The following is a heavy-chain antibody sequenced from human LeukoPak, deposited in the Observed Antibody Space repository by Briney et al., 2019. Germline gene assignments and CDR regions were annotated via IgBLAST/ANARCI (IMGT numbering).Heavy chain of an antibody. D-gene: IGHD3-3*01. J-gene: IGHJ4*02. V-gene: IGHV4-59*01. CDR3: ARGDPIFGVLINPFALDY. CDR2: IYYSGST. CDR1: GVSIRSYY. Sequence: PSETLSLTCSVSGVSIRSYYWNWIRQPPGKGLEWIGYIYYSGSTNYNPSLKSRVTISVDTSKNYFSLKLTSVTAADTAVYYCARGDPIFGVLINPFALDYWGQGALVTVSS.